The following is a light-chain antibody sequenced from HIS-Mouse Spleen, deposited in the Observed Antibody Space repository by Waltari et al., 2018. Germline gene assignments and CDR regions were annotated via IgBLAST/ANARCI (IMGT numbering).Light chain of an antibody. V-gene: IGLV3-10*01. CDR2: EDS. Sequence: SYELTQPPSVSVSPGQTARITRSGDALPKKYAYWYQQKSGQAPVLVIYEDSKRPYGIPERFSGSSSGTMATLTISGAQVEDEADYYCYSTDSSGNHRVFGGGTKLTVL. CDR3: YSTDSSGNHRV. J-gene: IGLJ2*01. CDR1: ALPKKY.